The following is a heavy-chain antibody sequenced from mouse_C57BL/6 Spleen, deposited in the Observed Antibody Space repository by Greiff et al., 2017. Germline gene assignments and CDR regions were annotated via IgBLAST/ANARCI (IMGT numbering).Heavy chain of an antibody. Sequence: VQLKESGPELVKPGASVKIPCKASGYTFTDYNMDWVKQSHGKSLEWIGDINPNNGGTIYNQKFKGKATLTVDKSSSTAYMELRSLTSEDTAVYYCARSYGSSYRYYAMDYWGQGTSVTVSS. J-gene: IGHJ4*01. D-gene: IGHD1-1*01. V-gene: IGHV1-18*01. CDR1: GYTFTDYN. CDR3: ARSYGSSYRYYAMDY. CDR2: INPNNGGT.